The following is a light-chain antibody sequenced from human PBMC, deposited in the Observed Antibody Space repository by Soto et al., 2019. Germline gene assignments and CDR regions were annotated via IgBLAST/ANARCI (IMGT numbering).Light chain of an antibody. CDR2: DAS. V-gene: IGKV1-5*01. Sequence: DIQITQSPSTLSASVGDIVTISCRASQTISSWLAWYQQKPGKAPKLLIYDASSLESGVPSRFSGSGSGTEFTLTISSLQPDDFATYYCQHYNSYSEAFGQGTKVDIK. CDR3: QHYNSYSEA. J-gene: IGKJ1*01. CDR1: QTISSW.